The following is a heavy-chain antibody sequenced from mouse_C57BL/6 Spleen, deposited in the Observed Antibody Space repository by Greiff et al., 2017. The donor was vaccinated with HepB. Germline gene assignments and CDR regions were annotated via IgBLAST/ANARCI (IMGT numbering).Heavy chain of an antibody. CDR2: IDPETGGT. V-gene: IGHV1-15*01. D-gene: IGHD2-1*01. CDR3: TRWVYGNSWFAY. CDR1: GYTFTDYE. Sequence: VKLMESGAELVRPGASVTLSCKASGYTFTDYEMHWVKQTPVHGLEWIGAIDPETGGTAYNQKFKGKAILTADKSSSTAYMELRSLTSEDSAVYYCTRWVYGNSWFAYWGQGTLVTVSA. J-gene: IGHJ3*01.